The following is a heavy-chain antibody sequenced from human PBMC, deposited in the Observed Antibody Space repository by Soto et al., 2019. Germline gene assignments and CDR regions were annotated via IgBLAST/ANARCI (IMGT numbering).Heavy chain of an antibody. J-gene: IGHJ4*02. CDR3: ARAHGFGELGNYFDY. D-gene: IGHD3-10*01. Sequence: QVQLQESGPGLVKPSQTLSLTCTVSGGSISSGGYYWSWIRQHPGKRLEWIGYIYYRGSTYYNPSHKSRVTISVDTSTTQFSLKLSSVTAADTAVYYCARAHGFGELGNYFDYWGQGTLVTVSS. CDR2: IYYRGST. V-gene: IGHV4-31*03. CDR1: GGSISSGGYY.